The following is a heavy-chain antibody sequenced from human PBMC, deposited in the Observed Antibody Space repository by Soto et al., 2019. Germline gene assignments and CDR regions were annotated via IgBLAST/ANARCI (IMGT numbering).Heavy chain of an antibody. D-gene: IGHD2-2*01. Sequence: VQLVQSGAEVKKPGASVKVSCKASGYTFTSYDINWVRQATGQGLEWMGWMNPNSGNTGYAQKFQGRVTMTRNTSISTAYMELSSLRSEDTAVYYCARGGIVVVPAATKARYYYGMDVWGQGTTVTVSS. CDR1: GYTFTSYD. CDR3: ARGGIVVVPAATKARYYYGMDV. V-gene: IGHV1-8*01. J-gene: IGHJ6*02. CDR2: MNPNSGNT.